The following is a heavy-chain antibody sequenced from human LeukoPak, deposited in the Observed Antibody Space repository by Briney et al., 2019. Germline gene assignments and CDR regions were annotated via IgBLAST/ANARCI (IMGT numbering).Heavy chain of an antibody. CDR1: GFTFSSYS. D-gene: IGHD3-10*01. CDR3: ARDLIRGSDY. CDR2: ISSSGSTI. J-gene: IGHJ4*02. V-gene: IGHV3-48*04. Sequence: GGSLRLSCAASGFTFSSYSMNWVRQAPGKGLEWVSYISSSGSTIYYADSVKGRFTISRDNAKNSLYLQMNSLRAEDTAVYYCARDLIRGSDYWGQGTLVTVSS.